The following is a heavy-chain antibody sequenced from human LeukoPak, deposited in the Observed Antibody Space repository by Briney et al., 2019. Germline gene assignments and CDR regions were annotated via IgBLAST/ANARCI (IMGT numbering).Heavy chain of an antibody. J-gene: IGHJ6*02. V-gene: IGHV3-23*01. CDR3: ARARPWDSSRSYYFGMDV. CDR2: IPGSGGAT. D-gene: IGHD3-22*01. CDR1: GFTFSSYA. Sequence: PGGSLRLSCEASGFTFSSYAIRWVRQGLGTGLEWVSSIPGSGGATYYADSVRGRFSISRDSSKNTVYLQMNSLRDEVTAVYYCARARPWDSSRSYYFGMDVWGHGTTVTVSS.